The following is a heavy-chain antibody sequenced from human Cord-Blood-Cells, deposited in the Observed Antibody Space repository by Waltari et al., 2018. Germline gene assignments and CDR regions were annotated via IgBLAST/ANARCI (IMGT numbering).Heavy chain of an antibody. V-gene: IGHV3-23*01. CDR3: AKEKNWTYENIDD. CDR1: GSTFSSYA. J-gene: IGHJ4*02. D-gene: IGHD1-7*01. Sequence: EVQLLESGGGLVQPGGSLRLSCAASGSTFSSYAMSWVCQALGRWLEWVSAISGSGGSTYYADSLKGRLTISRDNSKSSLYLEMSSLRAEETAVYYCAKEKNWTYENIDDWGQGTLVTVSS. CDR2: ISGSGGST.